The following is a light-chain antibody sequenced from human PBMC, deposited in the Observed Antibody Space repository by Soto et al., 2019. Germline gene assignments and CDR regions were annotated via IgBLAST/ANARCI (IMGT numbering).Light chain of an antibody. CDR1: QGISSY. CDR2: AAS. Sequence: DIQLTQSPSFLSASVGDRVTITCRASQGISSYLAWYQQKPGKAPKLLIYAASTLQSGVPSRFSGSGSGTEFTLTISSLQPEDFATYYCQQLNSYPLTFGGGXXVEIK. J-gene: IGKJ4*01. CDR3: QQLNSYPLT. V-gene: IGKV1-9*01.